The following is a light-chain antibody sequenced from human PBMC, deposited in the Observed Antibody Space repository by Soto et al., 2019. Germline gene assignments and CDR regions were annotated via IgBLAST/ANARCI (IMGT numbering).Light chain of an antibody. V-gene: IGLV2-14*03. CDR1: SNDIGPYNY. Sequence: QSALTQPASVSGSPGQSITISCTGTSNDIGPYNYVSWYQQHPGKAPKLPIYDVTNRASGVSDRFSGSKSGRTASLTISGLQAEDEADYYCSSYTSIIAVVFGGGTKLTVL. CDR3: SSYTSIIAVV. J-gene: IGLJ2*01. CDR2: DVT.